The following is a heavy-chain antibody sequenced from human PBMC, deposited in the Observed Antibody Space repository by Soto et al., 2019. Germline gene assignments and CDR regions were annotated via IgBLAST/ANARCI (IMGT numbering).Heavy chain of an antibody. CDR1: GGSFSGYY. J-gene: IGHJ4*02. D-gene: IGHD1-26*01. CDR3: ARGKGLVAATYLFDY. V-gene: IGHV4-34*01. Sequence: QVQLQQWGAGLLKPSETLYLSCPVYGGSFSGYYWSWIRQPPGKGLEWIGEINHSGSTNYNPSLKSRVTISVDTSKNQFSLKLSSVTAADTAVYYCARGKGLVAATYLFDYWGQGTLVTVSS. CDR2: INHSGST.